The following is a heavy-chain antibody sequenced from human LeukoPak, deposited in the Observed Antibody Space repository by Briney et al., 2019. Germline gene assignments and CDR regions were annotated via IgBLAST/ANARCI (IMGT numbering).Heavy chain of an antibody. CDR3: AKDRGFGELLDY. J-gene: IGHJ4*02. Sequence: GRSLRLSCAASGFTFSSYGMHWVRQAPGKGLEWVAVVSYDGSNKYYAESVKGRFTISRGNSKNTLYLQMNSLRGGDTAVYNCAKDRGFGELLDYWGQGTLVTVSS. D-gene: IGHD3-10*01. CDR2: VSYDGSNK. CDR1: GFTFSSYG. V-gene: IGHV3-30*18.